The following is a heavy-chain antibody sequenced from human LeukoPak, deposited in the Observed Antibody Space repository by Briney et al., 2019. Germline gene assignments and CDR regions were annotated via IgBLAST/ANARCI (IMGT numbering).Heavy chain of an antibody. CDR3: ASILWLYYYGRGGALDI. CDR1: GFTFSDFW. J-gene: IGHJ3*02. V-gene: IGHV3-7*01. Sequence: GGSLRLSCAASGFTFSDFWMSWVRQAPGKGLEWVANIKKDGSEKYYVDSVEGRFAISRDNAKNSLYLQMSSLRAEDTAVYYCASILWLYYYGRGGALDIWGQGTMVTVSS. CDR2: IKKDGSEK. D-gene: IGHD3-10*02.